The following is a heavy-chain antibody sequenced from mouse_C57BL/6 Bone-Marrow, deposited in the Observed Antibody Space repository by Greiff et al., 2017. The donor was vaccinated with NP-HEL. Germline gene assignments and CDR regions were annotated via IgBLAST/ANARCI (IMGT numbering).Heavy chain of an antibody. Sequence: VQLQQSGAELVRPGASVKLSCTASGFNIKDDYMHWVKQRPEQGLEWIGWIDPENGDTEYASKFQGTATITADTSSNTAYLQLSSLTSEDTAVYYCTMDYGSSYYFDYWGQGTTLTVSS. D-gene: IGHD1-1*01. CDR3: TMDYGSSYYFDY. V-gene: IGHV14-4*01. CDR1: GFNIKDDY. J-gene: IGHJ2*01. CDR2: IDPENGDT.